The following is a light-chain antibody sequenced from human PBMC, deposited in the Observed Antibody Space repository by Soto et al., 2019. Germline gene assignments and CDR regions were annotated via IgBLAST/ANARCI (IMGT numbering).Light chain of an antibody. Sequence: EIVLTQSPGTLSLSPGERATLSCRASQSVSSNYLVWYQQKPGQAPRLLVFDASNRATGIPDRFSGSGSGTDFTLTISRLDHEDFAVYYCQQYGSSPLTFGGGTKVEIK. V-gene: IGKV3-20*01. J-gene: IGKJ4*01. CDR1: QSVSSNY. CDR2: DAS. CDR3: QQYGSSPLT.